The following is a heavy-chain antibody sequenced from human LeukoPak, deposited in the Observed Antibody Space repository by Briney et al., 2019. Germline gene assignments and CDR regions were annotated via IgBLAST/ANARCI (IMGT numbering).Heavy chain of an antibody. CDR3: ARASMFCSGGSCYGDYYYYGMDV. CDR1: GFTFSNAW. J-gene: IGHJ6*02. Sequence: GGSLRLSCAASGFTFSNAWMNWVRQAPGKGLEWVGRIKSKTDGGTTDYAAPVKGRFTISRDDSKNTLYLQMNSLKTEDTAVYYCARASMFCSGGSCYGDYYYYGMDVWGQGTTVTVSS. V-gene: IGHV3-15*07. D-gene: IGHD2-15*01. CDR2: IKSKTDGGTT.